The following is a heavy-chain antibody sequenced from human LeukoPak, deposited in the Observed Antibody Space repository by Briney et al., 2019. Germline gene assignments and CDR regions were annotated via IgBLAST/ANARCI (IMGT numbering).Heavy chain of an antibody. D-gene: IGHD2-15*01. Sequence: PSETLSLTCTVSGGSINSRDYSWGWIRQPPGKGLEWIGTFYHSGSTYYNPSLKSRVTISVDTSKNQFSLKLSSVTAADTAVYYCGRHRGYCSGGSCHGDYVYDYWGQGTLVTVSS. CDR1: GGSINSRDYS. CDR2: FYHSGST. V-gene: IGHV4-39*01. J-gene: IGHJ4*02. CDR3: GRHRGYCSGGSCHGDYVYDY.